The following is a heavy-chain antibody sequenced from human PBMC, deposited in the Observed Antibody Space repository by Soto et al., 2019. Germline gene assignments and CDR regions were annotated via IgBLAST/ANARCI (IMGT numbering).Heavy chain of an antibody. CDR3: AKETKDYGGNIALNWYYYYYGMDV. CDR1: GFTFSSYA. CDR2: ISGSGGST. V-gene: IGHV3-23*01. D-gene: IGHD4-17*01. J-gene: IGHJ6*02. Sequence: PGGSLRLSCAASGFTFSSYAMSWVRQAPGKGLEWVSAISGSGGSTYYADSVKGRFTISRDNSKNTLYLQMNSLRAEDTAVYYCAKETKDYGGNIALNWYYYYYGMDVWGQGTTVTVS.